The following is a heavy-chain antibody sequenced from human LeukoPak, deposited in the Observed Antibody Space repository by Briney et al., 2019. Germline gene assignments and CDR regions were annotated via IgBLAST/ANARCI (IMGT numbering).Heavy chain of an antibody. CDR3: ARMSTGYYDDY. Sequence: GGSPRLSCVGSGFTFSTFGMNWVRQAPGKGLEWVSYISISRATIYYSDSMKGRFTISRDDAKSALYLQMNSLRAEDTALYYCARMSTGYYDDYWGQGTLVTVSS. V-gene: IGHV3-48*01. CDR2: ISISRATI. J-gene: IGHJ4*02. CDR1: GFTFSTFG. D-gene: IGHD3-9*01.